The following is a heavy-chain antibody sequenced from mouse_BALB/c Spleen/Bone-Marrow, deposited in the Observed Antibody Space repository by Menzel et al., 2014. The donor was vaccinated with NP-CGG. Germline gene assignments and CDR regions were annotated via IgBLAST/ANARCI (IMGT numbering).Heavy chain of an antibody. CDR3: AREGAYDYEIFDY. J-gene: IGHJ2*01. Sequence: EVKVVESGPELVKPGASMKISCKASGYSFTGYTMNWVKQSHGKNLEWIGLINPYNGGTSYNQKFKGKATLTVDKSSSTAYMELLSLTSEDSAVYYCAREGAYDYEIFDYWGQGTTLTVSS. CDR2: INPYNGGT. CDR1: GYSFTGYT. D-gene: IGHD2-4*01. V-gene: IGHV1-26*01.